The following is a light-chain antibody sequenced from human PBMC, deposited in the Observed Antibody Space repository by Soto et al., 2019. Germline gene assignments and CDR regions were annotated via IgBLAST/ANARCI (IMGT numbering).Light chain of an antibody. CDR2: DAS. CDR3: QQRSNWPIT. CDR1: QSVSNNY. V-gene: IGKV3-11*01. Sequence: EIVLTQSPGTLSVSPGERATLSCRASQSVSNNYLAWYQQKPGQAPRLLIYDASNRATGIPARFSGSGSGTDFTLTISSLEPEDFAVYYCQQRSNWPITFGQGTRLEI. J-gene: IGKJ5*01.